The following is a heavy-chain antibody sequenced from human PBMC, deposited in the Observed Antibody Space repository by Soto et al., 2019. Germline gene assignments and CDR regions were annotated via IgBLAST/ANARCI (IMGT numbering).Heavy chain of an antibody. Sequence: PSETLSLTCAVYGGSFSGYYWSWIRQPPGKGLEWIGEINHSGSTNYNPSLKSRVTISVDTSKNQFSLKLSSVTAADTAVYYCARGGSTRYCSGGSCYAGAFHIWGQGTMVTVSS. CDR1: GGSFSGYY. CDR2: INHSGST. CDR3: ARGGSTRYCSGGSCYAGAFHI. V-gene: IGHV4-34*01. J-gene: IGHJ3*02. D-gene: IGHD2-15*01.